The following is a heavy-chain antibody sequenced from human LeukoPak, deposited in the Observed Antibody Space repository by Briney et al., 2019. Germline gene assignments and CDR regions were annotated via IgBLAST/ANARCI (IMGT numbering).Heavy chain of an antibody. CDR1: GYTFTSYG. CDR3: AKDAGRWITMIVARRGRGGNYFDY. D-gene: IGHD3-22*01. J-gene: IGHJ4*02. CDR2: ISAYNGNT. V-gene: IGHV1-18*01. Sequence: ASVKVSCKASGYTFTSYGISWVRQAPGQGLEWMGWISAYNGNTNYAQKLQGRVTMTTDTSTSTAYMELRSLRSDDTAVYYCAKDAGRWITMIVARRGRGGNYFDYWGQGTLVTVSS.